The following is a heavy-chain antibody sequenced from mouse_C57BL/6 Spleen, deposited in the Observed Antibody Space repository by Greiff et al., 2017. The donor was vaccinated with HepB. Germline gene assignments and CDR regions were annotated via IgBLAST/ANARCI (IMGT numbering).Heavy chain of an antibody. J-gene: IGHJ3*01. V-gene: IGHV1-81*01. CDR1: GYTFTSYG. CDR2: IYPRSGNT. Sequence: SGAELARPGASVKLSCKASGYTFTSYGISWVKQRTGQGLEWIGEIYPRSGNTYYNEKFKGKATLTADKSSSTAYMELRSLTSEDSAVYFCVTGTSFAYWGQGTLVTVSA. D-gene: IGHD4-1*01. CDR3: VTGTSFAY.